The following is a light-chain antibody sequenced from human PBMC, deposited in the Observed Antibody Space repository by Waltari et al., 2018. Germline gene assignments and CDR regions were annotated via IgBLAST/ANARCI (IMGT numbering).Light chain of an antibody. Sequence: QSALTQPASVSGSPGKSIAITCAGTRSDVGPSNFVHWFQQHPGKAPKLMIYDVNERPSGVSDRFSGSKSGNTASLTISGLQAEDETDYYCSSFTTSGTYVFGTGTKVTVL. CDR2: DVN. CDR1: RSDVGPSNF. J-gene: IGLJ1*01. CDR3: SSFTTSGTYV. V-gene: IGLV2-14*03.